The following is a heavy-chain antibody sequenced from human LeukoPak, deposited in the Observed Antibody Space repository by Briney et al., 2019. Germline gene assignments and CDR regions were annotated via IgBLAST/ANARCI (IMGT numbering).Heavy chain of an antibody. CDR1: GFTFSSYG. Sequence: GGXLRLSCAASGFTFSSYGMHWVRQAPGKGLEWVAFIRYDGSNKYYADSVKGRFTISRDNSKNTLYLQMNSLRAEDTAVYYCAKALIVDSHPNYWGQGTLVSVSS. V-gene: IGHV3-30*02. J-gene: IGHJ4*02. CDR2: IRYDGSNK. CDR3: AKALIVDSHPNY. D-gene: IGHD2-21*01.